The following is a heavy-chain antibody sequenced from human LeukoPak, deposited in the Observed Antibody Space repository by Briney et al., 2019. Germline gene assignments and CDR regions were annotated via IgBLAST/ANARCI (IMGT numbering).Heavy chain of an antibody. Sequence: ASVKVSCKASGYTFTSYYMHWVRQAPGQGLAWMGIINPSGGSTSYAQKFQGRVTRTRDTSTSTVYMELSSLRSEDTAVYYCARETPTLQWLIDYWGQGTLVTVSS. V-gene: IGHV1-46*03. CDR1: GYTFTSYY. CDR2: INPSGGST. CDR3: ARETPTLQWLIDY. J-gene: IGHJ4*02. D-gene: IGHD6-19*01.